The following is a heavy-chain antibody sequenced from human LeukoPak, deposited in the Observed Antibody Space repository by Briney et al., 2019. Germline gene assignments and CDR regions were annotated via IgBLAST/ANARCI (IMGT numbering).Heavy chain of an antibody. CDR3: VRGDWGSGY. CDR2: ISSSSSTI. D-gene: IGHD7-27*01. V-gene: IGHV3-48*01. CDR1: GFTFSSYS. J-gene: IGHJ4*02. Sequence: GGSLRLSCAASGFTFSSYSMNWVRQAPGKGLEWVSYISSSSSTIYYADSVKGRFTISRDNAKNSLYLQMNSLRAEDTAAYYCVRGDWGSGYWGQGTLVTVSS.